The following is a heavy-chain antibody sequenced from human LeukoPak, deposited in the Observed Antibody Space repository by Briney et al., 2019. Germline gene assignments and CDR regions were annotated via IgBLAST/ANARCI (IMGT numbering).Heavy chain of an antibody. CDR2: INPNSGGT. V-gene: IGHV1-2*02. J-gene: IGHJ3*02. CDR1: GYTFTGYY. Sequence: ASVKVSCKASGYTFTGYYMHWVRHAPGQGLELMGWINPNSGGTNYAQKFQGRVTMTRDTSISTAYMELSRLRSDDTAVYYCARRKVGANAFDIWGQGTMVTVSS. CDR3: ARRKVGANAFDI. D-gene: IGHD1-26*01.